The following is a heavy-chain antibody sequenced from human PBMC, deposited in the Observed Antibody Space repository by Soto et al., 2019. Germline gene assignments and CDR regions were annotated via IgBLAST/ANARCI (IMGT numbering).Heavy chain of an antibody. CDR3: ARGHYDFWSGYFATIDY. J-gene: IGHJ4*02. CDR2: IHYSGNT. V-gene: IGHV4-59*08. CDR1: GGSIRNYD. Sequence: SGTLALTCTVSGGSIRNYDWSWIRQPPGKGLEWIGYIHYSGNTKYNPSLKSRVTMSADTSKNQFSLKLSSVTAADTAVYYCARGHYDFWSGYFATIDYWGQGTLVTVSS. D-gene: IGHD3-3*01.